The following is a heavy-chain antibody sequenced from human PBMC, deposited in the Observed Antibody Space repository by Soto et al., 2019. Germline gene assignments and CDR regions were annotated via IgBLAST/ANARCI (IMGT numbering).Heavy chain of an antibody. CDR3: PFQESTTVTTFEN. CDR2: IKSKTDGGTI. V-gene: IGHV3-15*01. CDR1: GFTFNNAW. D-gene: IGHD4-17*01. J-gene: IGHJ4*01. Sequence: EVHLVESGGGLVKPGGSLRLSCEASGFTFNNAWMSWIRQAPGKGLEWVGRIKSKTDGGTIDYAAPVKGRFTISRDDSKSTLYLQMNSLKNEDTAVYYCPFQESTTVTTFENWGHGTLVTVSS.